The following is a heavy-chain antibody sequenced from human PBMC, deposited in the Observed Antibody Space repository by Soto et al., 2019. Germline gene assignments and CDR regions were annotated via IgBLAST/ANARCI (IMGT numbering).Heavy chain of an antibody. CDR3: ARGNTSGLFFDY. D-gene: IGHD6-19*01. J-gene: IGHJ4*02. CDR2: IYYSGST. Sequence: SETLSLTCTVSGGSISSSSYYWGWILQPPGKGLEWIGSIYYSGSTDYNPSLKSRVTISVDTSKNQFSLKLSSVTAADTAVYYCARGNTSGLFFDYWGQGTLVTVSS. CDR1: GGSISSSSYY. V-gene: IGHV4-39*07.